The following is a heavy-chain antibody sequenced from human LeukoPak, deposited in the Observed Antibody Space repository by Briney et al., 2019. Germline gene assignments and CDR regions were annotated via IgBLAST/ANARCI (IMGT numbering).Heavy chain of an antibody. CDR1: GFTFSSYS. CDR3: ARARYSGSYYPDAFDI. D-gene: IGHD1-26*01. Sequence: PGGSLRLSCEASGFTFSSYSMNWVRQAPGKGLEWVSSISSSSSYIYYADSVKGRFTISRDNAKNSLYLQMSSLRAEDTAVYYCARARYSGSYYPDAFDIWGQGTMVTVSS. V-gene: IGHV3-21*01. J-gene: IGHJ3*02. CDR2: ISSSSSYI.